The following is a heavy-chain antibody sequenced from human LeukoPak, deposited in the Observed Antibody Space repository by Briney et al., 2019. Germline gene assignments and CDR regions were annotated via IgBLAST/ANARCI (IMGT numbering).Heavy chain of an antibody. CDR3: ARIDFSRTFNI. J-gene: IGHJ3*02. D-gene: IGHD2/OR15-2a*01. Sequence: PGGSLRLSCAASGFTFSSYWMTWVRQAPGKGLEWVANIKQDGSEKYYVDSVKGRFTISRDNAKNSLYLQMNSLRAEDTAVYYCARIDFSRTFNIWGQGTVVTVSS. CDR1: GFTFSSYW. V-gene: IGHV3-7*01. CDR2: IKQDGSEK.